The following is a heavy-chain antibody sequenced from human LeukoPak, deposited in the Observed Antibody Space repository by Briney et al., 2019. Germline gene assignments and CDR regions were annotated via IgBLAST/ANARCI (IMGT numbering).Heavy chain of an antibody. CDR2: ISWNSGSI. Sequence: GGSLRLSCAASGFTFDDYAMHWVRQAPGKGLEWVSGISWNSGSIGYADSVKGRFTISRDNAKNSLYLQMNSLRAEDTALYYCAKDGYYGSGSYYNDWGQGTLVTVSS. D-gene: IGHD3-10*01. CDR3: AKDGYYGSGSYYND. V-gene: IGHV3-9*01. CDR1: GFTFDDYA. J-gene: IGHJ4*02.